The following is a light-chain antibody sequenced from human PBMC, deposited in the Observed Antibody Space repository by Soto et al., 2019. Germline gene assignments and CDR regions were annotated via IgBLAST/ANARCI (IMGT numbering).Light chain of an antibody. Sequence: QSVLTQPPSVSGSPGQSVAVSCTGTSSDVGSYNRVSWYQQPPGTAPKLMIYEVSNRPSGVPDRFSGSKSGNTASLTISGLQAEDEADYYCSSFTSSNTYVFGNGTKVTV. CDR1: SSDVGSYNR. CDR2: EVS. J-gene: IGLJ1*01. CDR3: SSFTSSNTYV. V-gene: IGLV2-18*02.